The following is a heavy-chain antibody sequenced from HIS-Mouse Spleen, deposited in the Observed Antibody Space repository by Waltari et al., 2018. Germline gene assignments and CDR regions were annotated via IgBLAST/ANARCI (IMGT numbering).Heavy chain of an antibody. Sequence: EVQLVESGGGLVQPGGSLRLSCAASGFPFSSYWMSWVRQAPGKGLEWVANIKQDGSEKYYVDSVKGRFTISRDNAKNSLYLQMNSLRAEDTAVYYCARSYSSSWAFDIWGQGTMVTVSS. D-gene: IGHD6-13*01. CDR2: IKQDGSEK. CDR3: ARSYSSSWAFDI. CDR1: GFPFSSYW. J-gene: IGHJ3*02. V-gene: IGHV3-7*01.